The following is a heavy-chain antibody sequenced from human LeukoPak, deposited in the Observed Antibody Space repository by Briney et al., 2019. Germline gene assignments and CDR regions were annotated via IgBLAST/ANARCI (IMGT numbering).Heavy chain of an antibody. Sequence: PGGSLRLSCAASGFTFSSYAMSWVRQAPGKGLEWVSAISGSGGSTYYADSVKGRLTISRDNSKNTLYLQMNSLRAEDTAVYYCAKGRGSYCNSCFQHWGQGTLVTVSS. V-gene: IGHV3-23*01. D-gene: IGHD3-10*01. J-gene: IGHJ1*01. CDR3: AKGRGSYCNSCFQH. CDR1: GFTFSSYA. CDR2: ISGSGGST.